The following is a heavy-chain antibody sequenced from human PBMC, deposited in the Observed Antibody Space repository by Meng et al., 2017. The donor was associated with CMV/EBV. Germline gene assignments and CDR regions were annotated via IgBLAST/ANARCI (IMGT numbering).Heavy chain of an antibody. Sequence: ELKLVESGGGLIQPGGSLRLSCAASGFTVSNNYMRWFRQAPGKGLEWVSLIYSEGTTDYADSVKGRFTISRDNSKNTLYLQMNSLRAEDTAVYYCARDGNYHGVWGRGTLVTVSS. V-gene: IGHV3-53*01. D-gene: IGHD1-7*01. CDR2: IYSEGTT. CDR3: ARDGNYHGV. CDR1: GFTVSNNY. J-gene: IGHJ4*02.